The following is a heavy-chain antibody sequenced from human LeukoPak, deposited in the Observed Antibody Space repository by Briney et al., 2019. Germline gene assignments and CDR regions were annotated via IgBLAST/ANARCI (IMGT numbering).Heavy chain of an antibody. V-gene: IGHV3-74*01. D-gene: IGHD1-14*01. J-gene: IGHJ4*02. CDR3: AALDNGRDY. Sequence: GGSLRLSCAASGFTFSSYWMHWLRHAPGKGLVWVSRIKRDGSSPAYADSVKGRFTISRDNAKNTLYLQMNSLRAEDTAVYYCAALDNGRDYWGQGTLVTVSS. CDR1: GFTFSSYW. CDR2: IKRDGSSP.